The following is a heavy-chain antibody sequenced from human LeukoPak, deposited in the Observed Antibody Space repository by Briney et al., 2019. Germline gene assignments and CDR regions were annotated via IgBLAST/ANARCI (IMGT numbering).Heavy chain of an antibody. V-gene: IGHV3-48*03. CDR3: AKNEGGWYSYGYSLDY. Sequence: GGSLRLSCAASGFTFSSYEMNWVRQAPGKGLEWVSYISSSGSTIYYADSVKGRFTISRDNAKNSLYLQMNSLRDEDTAVYYCAKNEGGWYSYGYSLDYWGQGTLVTVSS. CDR2: ISSSGSTI. D-gene: IGHD5-18*01. CDR1: GFTFSSYE. J-gene: IGHJ4*02.